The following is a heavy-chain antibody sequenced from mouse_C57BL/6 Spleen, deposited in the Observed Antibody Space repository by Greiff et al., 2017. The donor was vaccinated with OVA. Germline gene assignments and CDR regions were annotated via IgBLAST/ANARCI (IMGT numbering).Heavy chain of an antibody. V-gene: IGHV5-4*01. Sequence: EVKVVESGGGLVKPGGSLKLSCAASGFTFSSYAMSWVRQTPEKRLEWVATISDGGSYTYYPDNVKGRFTISRDNAKNNLYLQMSHLKSEDTAMYYCARDDYYGSSYYFAYWGQGTLVTVSA. D-gene: IGHD1-1*01. CDR3: ARDDYYGSSYYFAY. CDR1: GFTFSSYA. CDR2: ISDGGSYT. J-gene: IGHJ3*01.